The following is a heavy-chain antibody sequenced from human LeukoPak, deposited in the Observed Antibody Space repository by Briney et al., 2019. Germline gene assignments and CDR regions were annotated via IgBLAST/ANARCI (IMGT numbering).Heavy chain of an antibody. CDR1: GFTFSSYW. CDR2: INSDGSSI. D-gene: IGHD5-12*01. J-gene: IGHJ4*02. Sequence: GGSLRLSCAASGFTFSSYWMHWVRQAPGKGLVWVSRINSDGSSITYADSVKGRFTISRDNAKNTLYLQMNSLRVEDTAVYYCAREGRVSGYDFDCWGRGTLVTVSS. CDR3: AREGRVSGYDFDC. V-gene: IGHV3-74*03.